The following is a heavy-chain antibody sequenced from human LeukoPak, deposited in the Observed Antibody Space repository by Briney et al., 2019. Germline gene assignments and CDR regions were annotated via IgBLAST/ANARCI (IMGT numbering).Heavy chain of an antibody. CDR2: ISTSGGYL. CDR3: ARSYLDAFDI. D-gene: IGHD1-26*01. CDR1: GFTFSTYT. V-gene: IGHV3-21*01. J-gene: IGHJ3*02. Sequence: GGSLRLSCAASGFTFSTYTMNWVRQAPGKGLEWVSSISTSGGYLYCADSVKGRFTTSRDNAKNSLYLQMNSLRAEDTAVYYCARSYLDAFDIWGQGTMVTVSS.